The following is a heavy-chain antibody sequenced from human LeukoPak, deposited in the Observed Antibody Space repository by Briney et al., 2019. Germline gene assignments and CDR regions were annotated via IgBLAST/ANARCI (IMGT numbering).Heavy chain of an antibody. CDR3: ARDYGGNSGWFDP. CDR1: GYTFTSYD. D-gene: IGHD4-23*01. V-gene: IGHV1-8*01. Sequence: ASVKVSCKASGYTFTSYDMNWVRQATGQGLEWLGWMNPNSGNTGYAQKFQGRVTMTRNTSISTAYMELSSLRSEDKAVYYCARDYGGNSGWFDPWGQGTLVTVSS. J-gene: IGHJ5*02. CDR2: MNPNSGNT.